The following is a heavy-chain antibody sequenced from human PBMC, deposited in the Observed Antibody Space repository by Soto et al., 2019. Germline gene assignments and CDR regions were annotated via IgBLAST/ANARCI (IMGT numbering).Heavy chain of an antibody. V-gene: IGHV3-74*01. J-gene: IGHJ4*02. CDR2: IGPDGSNI. Sequence: PXGSRRRSGAACGIIFSSHWMHWVRQAPGKGLVGVSHIGPDGSNIWEADSVQGRFTISRDNARNRLYLQMNSLRDEDTAIYYCVRDNNWSLDYWGQGFLVTVSS. D-gene: IGHD1-1*01. CDR1: GIIFSSHW. CDR3: VRDNNWSLDY.